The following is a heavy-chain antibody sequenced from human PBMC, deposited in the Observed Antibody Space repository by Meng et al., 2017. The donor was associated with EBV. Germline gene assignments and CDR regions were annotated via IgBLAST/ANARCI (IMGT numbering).Heavy chain of an antibody. CDR1: GYSLSTFA. J-gene: IGHJ4*02. CDR3: ARGLAYGDYGVDY. CDR2: INTDTGYA. V-gene: IGHV7-4-1*02. Sequence: QVQLVQSGSELXXXXXFXKVXXKASGYSLSTFAMNWVRQAPGQGLEWMGWINTDTGYATYAQGFRGRFVFSLETSVSTAYLQINSLKAADTAMYYCARGLAYGDYGVDYWGQGTLVTVSS. D-gene: IGHD2-21*01.